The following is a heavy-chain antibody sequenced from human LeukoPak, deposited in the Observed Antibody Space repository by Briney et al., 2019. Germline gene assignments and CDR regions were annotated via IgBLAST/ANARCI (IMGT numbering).Heavy chain of an antibody. D-gene: IGHD6-13*01. V-gene: IGHV3-23*01. J-gene: IGHJ5*02. CDR1: GFTFSSYA. CDR2: ISGSGGST. Sequence: PGGSLRLSCASSGFTFSSYAMSWVRQAPGKGLEWVSAISGSGGSTDYADSVKGRFTISRDNSKNTLYLQMNNLRVEDTAVYYCAKTGTYSSSWPNCFDPWGQGTLVTVSS. CDR3: AKTGTYSSSWPNCFDP.